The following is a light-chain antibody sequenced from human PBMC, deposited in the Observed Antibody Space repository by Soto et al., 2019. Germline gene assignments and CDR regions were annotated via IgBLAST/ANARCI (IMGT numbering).Light chain of an antibody. V-gene: IGLV1-44*01. Sequence: QSVLTQPPPASGTPGQRVTISCSGSSSHIGSNTVNWYQQLPGTAPKLLIYSNNQRPSGVPDRFSGSKSGTSASLAISGLQSEDEADYYCAAWDDSLNGYVFGTGTKVTVL. J-gene: IGLJ1*01. CDR1: SSHIGSNT. CDR2: SNN. CDR3: AAWDDSLNGYV.